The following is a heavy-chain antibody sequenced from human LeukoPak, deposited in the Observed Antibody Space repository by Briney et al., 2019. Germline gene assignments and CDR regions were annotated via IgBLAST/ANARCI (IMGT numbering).Heavy chain of an antibody. V-gene: IGHV4-4*07. D-gene: IGHD6-13*01. Sequence: SETLSLTCTVSGGSISSYYWSWLRQPAGKGLEWIGRIYTSGSTDYNPRLTSGVTMSVDTSKNQFSLKLSSVTAADTAVYYCARETGGSSWPYYFDYWGQGTLVTVSS. CDR3: ARETGGSSWPYYFDY. CDR2: IYTSGST. CDR1: GGSISSYY. J-gene: IGHJ4*02.